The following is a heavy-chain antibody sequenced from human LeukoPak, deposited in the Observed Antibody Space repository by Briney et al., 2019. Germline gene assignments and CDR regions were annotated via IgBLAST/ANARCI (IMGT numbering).Heavy chain of an antibody. Sequence: PSETLSLTCTVSGYSISSSYYWSWIRQPAGKGLEWIGRIYTSGSTNYNPSLKSRVTMSVDTSKNQFSLKLSSVTAADTAVYYCARSTYYYDSSGYPHYYYYMDVWGKGTTVTVSS. CDR1: GYSISSSYY. V-gene: IGHV4-4*07. J-gene: IGHJ6*03. CDR3: ARSTYYYDSSGYPHYYYYMDV. CDR2: IYTSGST. D-gene: IGHD3-22*01.